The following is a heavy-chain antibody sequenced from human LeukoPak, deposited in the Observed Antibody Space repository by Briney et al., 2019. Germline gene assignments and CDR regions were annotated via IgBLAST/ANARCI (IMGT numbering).Heavy chain of an antibody. D-gene: IGHD1-26*01. CDR1: GYTFTSYG. CDR2: ISAYNGNT. V-gene: IGHV1-18*01. CDR3: ARVIGSYYYYYYMDV. Sequence: ASVKVSCKASGYTFTSYGISWVRQAPGQGLEWMGWISAYNGNTNYVQKLQGRVTMTTDTSTSTAYMELRSLRSDDTAVYYCARVIGSYYYYYYMDVWGKGTTVTVSS. J-gene: IGHJ6*03.